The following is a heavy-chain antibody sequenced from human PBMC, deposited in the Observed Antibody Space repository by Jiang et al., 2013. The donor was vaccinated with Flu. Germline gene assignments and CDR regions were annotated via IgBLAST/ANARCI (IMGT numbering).Heavy chain of an antibody. D-gene: IGHD6-13*01. V-gene: IGHV2-5*02. CDR2: IYWDDDK. CDR1: GFSLSTSGVG. CDR3: AHHQISSIVAAVPFDY. J-gene: IGHJ4*02. Sequence: KPTQTLTLTCTFSGFSLSTSGVGVGWIRQPPGKALEWLALIYWDDDKRYSPSLKSRLTITKDTSKNQVVLTMTNMDPCGHSPHSYCAHHQISSIVAAVPFDYWGQGTL.